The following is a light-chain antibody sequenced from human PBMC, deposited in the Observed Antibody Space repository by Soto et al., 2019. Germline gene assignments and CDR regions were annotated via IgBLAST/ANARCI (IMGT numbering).Light chain of an antibody. CDR2: DAS. V-gene: IGKV3D-11*02. CDR1: QSVSTN. CDR3: QQRSNWHIT. Sequence: DIVMTQSPDTLSVSPGERVTLSCRASQSVSTNLAWYQQKPGQAPRLLIYDASNRATGIPARFSGSGSGTDFTLTISSLEPEDFAVYYCQQRSNWHITFGQGTRLE. J-gene: IGKJ5*01.